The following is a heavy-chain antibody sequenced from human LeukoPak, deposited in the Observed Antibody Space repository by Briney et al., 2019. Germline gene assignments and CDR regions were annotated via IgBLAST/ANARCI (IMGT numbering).Heavy chain of an antibody. CDR2: ISSSSSTI. CDR3: ARVRYPGYSSGWVPPHGMDV. Sequence: GGSLRLSCAASGFTFSSYSMNWVRQAPGKGLEWVSYISSSSSTIYYADSVKGRFTISRDNAKNSLYLQMNSLRAEDTAVYYCARVRYPGYSSGWVPPHGMDVWGQGTTVTVSS. J-gene: IGHJ6*02. D-gene: IGHD6-19*01. V-gene: IGHV3-48*01. CDR1: GFTFSSYS.